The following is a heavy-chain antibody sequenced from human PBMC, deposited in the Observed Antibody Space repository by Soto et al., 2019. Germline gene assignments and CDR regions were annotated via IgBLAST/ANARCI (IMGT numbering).Heavy chain of an antibody. CDR1: GYTFTGYF. CDR2: INPNSGAT. J-gene: IGHJ5*02. CDR3: ARGGGTTLAPLP. V-gene: IGHV1-2*02. Sequence: SVKVSCKASGYTFTGYFMHWVRQAPGEGLEWMGWINPNSGATKYAPKFQGRVTMTRDTSNRTAYLELSRLTSDDTAIYYCARGGGTTLAPLPWGQGTPVTVSS. D-gene: IGHD3-16*01.